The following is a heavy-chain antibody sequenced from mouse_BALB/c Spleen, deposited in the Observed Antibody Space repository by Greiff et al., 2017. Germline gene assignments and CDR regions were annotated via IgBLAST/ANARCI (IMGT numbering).Heavy chain of an antibody. V-gene: IGHV5-17*02. CDR1: GFTFSSFG. J-gene: IGHJ4*01. CDR2: ISSGSSTI. Sequence: EVHLVESGGGLVQPGGSRKLSCAASGFTFSSFGMHWVRQAPEKGLEWVAYISSGSSTIYYADTVKGRFTISRDNPKNTLFLQMTSLRSEDTAMYYCARITVHAMDYWGQGTSVTVSS. CDR3: ARITVHAMDY. D-gene: IGHD3-1*01.